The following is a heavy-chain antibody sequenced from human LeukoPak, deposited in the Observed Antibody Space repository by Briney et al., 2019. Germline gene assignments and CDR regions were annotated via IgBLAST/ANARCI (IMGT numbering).Heavy chain of an antibody. V-gene: IGHV3-23*01. Sequence: SGGSLRLSCAASGFTFSSYTMNWVRQAPGKGLECVSTISGSGGTTYYAESVKGRFTISRDNSKNTLYLQMNSLSAEDTAVYYCGKGGSLFGPWGQGTPVTVSS. CDR2: ISGSGGTT. CDR3: GKGGSLFGP. CDR1: GFTFSSYT. J-gene: IGHJ5*02. D-gene: IGHD1-26*01.